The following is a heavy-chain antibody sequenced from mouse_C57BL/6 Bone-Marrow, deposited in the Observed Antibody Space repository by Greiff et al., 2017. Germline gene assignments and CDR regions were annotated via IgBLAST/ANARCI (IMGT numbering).Heavy chain of an antibody. CDR3: ARADYDGGAWFAY. CDR1: GYSFTDYN. D-gene: IGHD2-4*01. Sequence: VHVKQSGPELVKPGASVKISCKASGYSFTDYNMNWVKQSNGKSLEWIGVINPNYGTTSYNQKFKGKATLTVGQSSSTAYMQLNSLPSEDSAVYYCARADYDGGAWFAYWGQGTLVTVSA. V-gene: IGHV1-39*01. CDR2: INPNYGTT. J-gene: IGHJ3*01.